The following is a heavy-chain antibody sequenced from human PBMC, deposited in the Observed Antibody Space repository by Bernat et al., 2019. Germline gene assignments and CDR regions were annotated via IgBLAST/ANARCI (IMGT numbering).Heavy chain of an antibody. J-gene: IGHJ5*02. CDR2: IHNSGRS. D-gene: IGHD3-22*01. CDR3: ARDMRDSRGIQGFDP. CDR1: GGSISSTHW. V-gene: IGHV4-4*02. Sequence: QVQLQESGPGLVKPSGTLSLTCAVSGGSISSTHWWSWVRQPPGKGLEWIGEIHNSGRSNYNPSLKSRVTISVDKYKNQFALKLNSVTAADTAVDYCARDMRDSRGIQGFDPWGQGTLVTVSS.